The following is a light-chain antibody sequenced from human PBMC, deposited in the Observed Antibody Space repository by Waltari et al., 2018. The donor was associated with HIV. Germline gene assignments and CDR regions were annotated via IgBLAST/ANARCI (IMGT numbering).Light chain of an antibody. V-gene: IGKV3-20*01. J-gene: IGKJ1*01. CDR1: QSVSYNY. CDR2: DAS. CDR3: QHYGSSPRT. Sequence: EIVLTQSPGTLSLSTGESANLSCRASQSVSYNYLAWYQQKPGQAPRLLIYDASSRAAGIPDRFSGSGSGTDFSLTISRLEPEDFAVYYCQHYGSSPRTFGQGTEVEIK.